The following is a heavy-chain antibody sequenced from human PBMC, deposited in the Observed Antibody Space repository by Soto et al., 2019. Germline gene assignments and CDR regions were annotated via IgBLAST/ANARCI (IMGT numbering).Heavy chain of an antibody. CDR1: GFTFSSYG. D-gene: IGHD4-17*01. J-gene: IGHJ4*02. CDR2: ISYDGSNK. CDR3: AKWLTVTTPPFDY. V-gene: IGHV3-30*18. Sequence: GGSLRLSCAASGFTFSSYGMHWVRQAPGKGLEWVAVISYDGSNKYYADSVKGRFTISRDNSKNTLYLQMNSLRAEDTAVYYCAKWLTVTTPPFDYWGQGTLVTVSS.